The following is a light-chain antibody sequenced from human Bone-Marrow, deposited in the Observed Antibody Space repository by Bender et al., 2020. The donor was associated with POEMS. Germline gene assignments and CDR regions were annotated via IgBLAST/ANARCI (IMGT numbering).Light chain of an antibody. CDR3: VAWDDSLSVWV. J-gene: IGLJ3*02. CDR2: DVT. CDR1: SSDVGGYNS. V-gene: IGLV2-14*01. Sequence: QSALTQPASVSGSPGQSVTISCTGTSSDVGGYNSVAWYQQHPGKAPKLMIYDVTRRASGVSDRFSASKSGNTASLTISGLQAEDEGDYYCVAWDDSLSVWVFGGGTKLTVL.